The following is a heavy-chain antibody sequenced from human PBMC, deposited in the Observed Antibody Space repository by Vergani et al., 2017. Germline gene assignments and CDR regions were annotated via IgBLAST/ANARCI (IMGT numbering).Heavy chain of an antibody. CDR1: GFTLNTYG. Sequence: QVQILQSGGGVVQPGGSLRLSCTLSGFTLNTYGIHWVRQAPGKGLEWLSFIRYDGISEYYGDSVKGRFTISRDKSQNTVNLQMNSLRTEDTAVYFCANSVIAGNVGVAYFGMDVWGRGTTVNVSS. V-gene: IGHV3-30*02. CDR3: ANSVIAGNVGVAYFGMDV. J-gene: IGHJ6*02. D-gene: IGHD2/OR15-2a*01. CDR2: IRYDGISE.